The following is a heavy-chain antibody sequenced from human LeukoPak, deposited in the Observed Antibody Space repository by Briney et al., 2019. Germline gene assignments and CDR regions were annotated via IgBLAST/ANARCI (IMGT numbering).Heavy chain of an antibody. CDR1: GYSISSGYY. D-gene: IGHD3-3*01. CDR3: ARSRYDFWSGYYPPDAFDI. J-gene: IGHJ3*02. CDR2: IYHSGST. Sequence: SETLSLTCAVSGYSISSGYYWGWIRQPPGKGLEWIGSIYHSGSTYYNPSLKSRVTISVDTSKNQFSLKLSSVTAADTAVYYCARSRYDFWSGYYPPDAFDIWGQGTMVTVSS. V-gene: IGHV4-38-2*01.